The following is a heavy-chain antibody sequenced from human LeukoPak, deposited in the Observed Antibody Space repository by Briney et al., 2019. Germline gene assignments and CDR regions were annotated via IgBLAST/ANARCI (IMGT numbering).Heavy chain of an antibody. V-gene: IGHV1-2*02. CDR1: GYTFTGYY. D-gene: IGHD3-10*01. CDR3: ARTVHMGFGELLYYYYMDV. Sequence: ASVKVSCKASGYTFTGYYMHWVRQAPGQGLEWMGWINPNSGGTNYAQEFQGRVTITRNTSISTAYMELSSLRSEDTAVYYCARTVHMGFGELLYYYYMDVWGKGTTVTVSS. J-gene: IGHJ6*03. CDR2: INPNSGGT.